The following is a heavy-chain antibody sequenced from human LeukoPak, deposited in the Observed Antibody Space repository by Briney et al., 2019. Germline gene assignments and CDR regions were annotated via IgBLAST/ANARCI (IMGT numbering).Heavy chain of an antibody. CDR3: ARGSITMVRGVIIPKFDY. V-gene: IGHV4-4*02. J-gene: IGHJ4*02. Sequence: SETLSLTCAVSGGSISSSTWWSWVRQPPGKGLEWIGEIYHSGSTNYNPSLKSRVTISVDKSKNQFSLKLSSVTAADTAVYYCARGSITMVRGVIIPKFDYWGQGTLVTVSS. D-gene: IGHD3-10*01. CDR1: GGSISSSTW. CDR2: IYHSGST.